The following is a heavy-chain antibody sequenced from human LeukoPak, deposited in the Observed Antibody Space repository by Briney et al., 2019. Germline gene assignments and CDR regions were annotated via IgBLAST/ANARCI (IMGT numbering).Heavy chain of an antibody. CDR2: IIPIFGTA. CDR1: GGTFSSYA. J-gene: IGHJ4*02. D-gene: IGHD6-19*01. Sequence: SVKVSCKASGGTFSSYAISWVRQAPGQGLEWMGGIIPIFGTANYAQKFQGRVTITTDESTSTAYMELSSLRSEDTAVYFCARGVPSGVDYFDYWGQGTLVTVSS. V-gene: IGHV1-69*05. CDR3: ARGVPSGVDYFDY.